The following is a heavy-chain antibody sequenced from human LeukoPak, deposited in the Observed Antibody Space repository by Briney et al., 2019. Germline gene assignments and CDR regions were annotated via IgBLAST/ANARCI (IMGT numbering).Heavy chain of an antibody. Sequence: PGGSLRLSCAASGFTFSSYWMHWVRQAPGKGLVWVSRINSDGSSTSYADSVKGRFTIFRDNAKNTLYLQMNSLRAEDTAVYYCARSQGYCSSTSCSDDAFEIWGQGTMVTVSS. J-gene: IGHJ3*02. D-gene: IGHD2-2*01. V-gene: IGHV3-74*01. CDR2: INSDGSST. CDR1: GFTFSSYW. CDR3: ARSQGYCSSTSCSDDAFEI.